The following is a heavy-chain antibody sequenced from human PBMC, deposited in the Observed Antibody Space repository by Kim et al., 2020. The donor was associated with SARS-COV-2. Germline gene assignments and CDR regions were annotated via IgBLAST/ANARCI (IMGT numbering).Heavy chain of an antibody. D-gene: IGHD4-4*01. V-gene: IGHV4-61*03. J-gene: IGHJ6*02. CDR3: AREGTGVTAYGMDV. Sequence: NPSLKSRVTISIDTSKNHFSLNVSSVTAANTAVYYCAREGTGVTAYGMDVWGQGTTVSVSS.